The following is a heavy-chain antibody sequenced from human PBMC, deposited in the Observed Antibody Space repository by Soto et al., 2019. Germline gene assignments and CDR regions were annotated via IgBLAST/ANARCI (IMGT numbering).Heavy chain of an antibody. V-gene: IGHV1-69*13. Sequence: SVKVSCKASGGTFSSYAISWVRQAPGQGLEWMGGIIPIFGTANYAQKFQGRVTITADESTSTAYMELSSLRSEDTAVYYCARALLRDIVVVPAASYGMDVWGQGTTVTVSS. CDR2: IIPIFGTA. D-gene: IGHD2-2*01. CDR3: ARALLRDIVVVPAASYGMDV. J-gene: IGHJ6*02. CDR1: GGTFSSYA.